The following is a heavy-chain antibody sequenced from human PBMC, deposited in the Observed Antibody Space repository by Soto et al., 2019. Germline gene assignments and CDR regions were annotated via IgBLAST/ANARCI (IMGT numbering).Heavy chain of an antibody. CDR2: ISYDGSNK. Sequence: GGSLRLSCAASGFTFSSYAMHWVRQAPGKGLEWVAVISYDGSNKYYADSVKGRFTISRDNSKNTLYLQMNSLRAEDTAVYYCARSFLEYGMDVWGQGTTVTVSS. CDR3: ARSFLEYGMDV. CDR1: GFTFSSYA. J-gene: IGHJ6*02. V-gene: IGHV3-30-3*01. D-gene: IGHD3-3*01.